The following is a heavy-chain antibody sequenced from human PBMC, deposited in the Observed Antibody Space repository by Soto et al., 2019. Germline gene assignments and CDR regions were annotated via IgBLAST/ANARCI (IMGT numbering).Heavy chain of an antibody. V-gene: IGHV4-34*01. CDR1: GRSFCGYY. D-gene: IGHD3-10*01. CDR2: INHSGST. Sequence: SVTLSLTCAVDGRSFCGYYWSWIRQHPGKGLEWIGEINHSGSTNYNPSLKSRVTISVDTSKNQFSLKLSSVTAADTAVYYCARGLRDYYGSGAYYGMDVWGQGTTVT. CDR3: ARGLRDYYGSGAYYGMDV. J-gene: IGHJ6*02.